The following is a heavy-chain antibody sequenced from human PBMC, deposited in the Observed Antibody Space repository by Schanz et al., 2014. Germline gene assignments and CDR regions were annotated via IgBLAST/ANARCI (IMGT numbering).Heavy chain of an antibody. CDR1: GFTVDSNY. CDR2: IYPDGST. V-gene: IGHV3-66*01. CDR3: ARPSGSYFWAFDI. D-gene: IGHD3-10*01. Sequence: VQLVESGGGVVQPGRSLRLSCAASGFTVDSNYMSWVRQAPGKGLEWVSIIYPDGSTNYGDSMKGRFTVSRDEWKNTLYLQMNSLRGEDSAVYYCARPSGSYFWAFDIWGKGTMVTVSS. J-gene: IGHJ3*02.